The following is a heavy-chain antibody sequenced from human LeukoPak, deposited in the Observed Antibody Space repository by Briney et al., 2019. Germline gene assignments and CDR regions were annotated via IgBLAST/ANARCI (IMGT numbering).Heavy chain of an antibody. V-gene: IGHV3-23*01. CDR3: ARYSYGGGFDY. CDR1: GFTFSSYT. J-gene: IGHJ4*02. CDR2: ISGSADST. D-gene: IGHD5-18*01. Sequence: GGSLRLSCAASGFTFSSYTMNWVRQAPGKGLEWVSVISGSADSTNYADSVKGRFTISRDNSKSTLYLQMDSLRAEDTAVYYCARYSYGGGFDYWGQGTLVTVSS.